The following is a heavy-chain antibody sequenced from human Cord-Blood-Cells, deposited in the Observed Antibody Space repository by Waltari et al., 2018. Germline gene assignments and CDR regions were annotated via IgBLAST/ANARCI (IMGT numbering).Heavy chain of an antibody. CDR2: ISADNGNT. CDR3: ARVASGSSWYYYYYMDV. J-gene: IGHJ6*03. CDR1: GYTFTSYG. Sequence: GAEVKKPGASVKVSCKASGYTFTSYGISWVRQAPGQGLEGMGWISADNGNTNYAQKLQGRVTMTTDTSTSTAYMELRSLRSDDTAVYYCARVASGSSWYYYYYMDVWGKGTTVTV. V-gene: IGHV1-18*04. D-gene: IGHD6-13*01.